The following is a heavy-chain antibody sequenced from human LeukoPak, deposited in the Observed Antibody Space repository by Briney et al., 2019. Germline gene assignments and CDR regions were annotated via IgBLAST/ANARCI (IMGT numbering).Heavy chain of an antibody. CDR2: ISGSGGST. J-gene: IGHJ4*02. Sequence: PSGGSLRLSCAVSGITLSNNGMSWVRQAPGKGPEWVAGISGSGGSTNYADSVKGRFTISRDNPKNTLYLQMNSLTVEDTAVYFCAKRGVVIRVILVGFHKEAYYFDSWGQGALVTVSS. V-gene: IGHV3-23*01. CDR3: AKRGVVIRVILVGFHKEAYYFDS. D-gene: IGHD3-22*01. CDR1: GITLSNNG.